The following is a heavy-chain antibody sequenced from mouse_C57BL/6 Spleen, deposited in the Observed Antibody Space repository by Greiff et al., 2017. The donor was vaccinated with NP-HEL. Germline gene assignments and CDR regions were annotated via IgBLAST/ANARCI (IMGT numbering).Heavy chain of an antibody. CDR3: ARSPVYGNFDY. CDR2: ISDGGSYT. CDR1: GFTFSSYA. J-gene: IGHJ2*01. V-gene: IGHV5-4*03. D-gene: IGHD2-1*01. Sequence: EVMLVESGGGLVKPGGSLKLSCAASGFTFSSYAMSWVRQTPEKRLEWVATISDGGSYTYYPDNVKGRFTISRDNAKNNLYLQMSHLKSEDTAMYYCARSPVYGNFDYWGQGTTLTVSS.